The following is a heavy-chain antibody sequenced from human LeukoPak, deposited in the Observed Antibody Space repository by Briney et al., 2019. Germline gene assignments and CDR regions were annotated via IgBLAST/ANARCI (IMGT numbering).Heavy chain of an antibody. CDR1: GYTFTSYG. CDR3: ATVSYYGSGSYDY. V-gene: IGHV1-18*01. Sequence: ASVKVSCKASGYTFTSYGISWVRQAPGQGLEWMGWISAYNGNTNYAQKLQGRVTMTEDTSTDTAYMELSSLRSEDTAVYYCATVSYYGSGSYDYWGQGTLVTVSS. J-gene: IGHJ4*02. D-gene: IGHD3-10*01. CDR2: ISAYNGNT.